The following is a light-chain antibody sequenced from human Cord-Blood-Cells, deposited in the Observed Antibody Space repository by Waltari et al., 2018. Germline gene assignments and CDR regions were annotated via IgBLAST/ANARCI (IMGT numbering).Light chain of an antibody. V-gene: IGLV2-23*01. Sequence: QSAMTKPASVSGSPGQSITISCTGTSSDVGSYNLVSWYQQPPGKAPKLMIYEGSKRTSGVSNRFSGSKSGNTASLTISGLQAEDEADYYCCSYAGSSTWVFGGGTK. CDR1: SSDVGSYNL. CDR2: EGS. CDR3: CSYAGSSTWV. J-gene: IGLJ3*02.